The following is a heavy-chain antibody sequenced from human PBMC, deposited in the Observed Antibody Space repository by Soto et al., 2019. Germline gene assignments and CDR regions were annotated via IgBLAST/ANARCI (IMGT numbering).Heavy chain of an antibody. D-gene: IGHD6-19*01. CDR3: AKDYSSGWDDAFDI. V-gene: IGHV3-9*01. J-gene: IGHJ3*02. CDR2: ISWNSGSI. CDR1: GFTFDDYA. Sequence: PGGSLRLSCAASGFTFDDYAMHWVRQAPGKGPEWVSGISWNSGSIGYADSVKGRFTISRDNAKNSLYLQMNSLRAEDTALYYCAKDYSSGWDDAFDIWGQGTMVTVSS.